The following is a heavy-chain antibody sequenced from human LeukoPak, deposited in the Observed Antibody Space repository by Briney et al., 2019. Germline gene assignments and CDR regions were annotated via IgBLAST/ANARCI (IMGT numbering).Heavy chain of an antibody. CDR3: AKILERELQYYYYGMDV. CDR2: ISTTGDRT. J-gene: IGHJ6*02. CDR1: GFTFDDYA. Sequence: PGGSLRLSCAASGFTFDDYAMHWVRQAPGKGLESISSISTTGDRTYYADSVKGRFAISRDNSKNTLYLQMNSLRAEDTAVYYCAKILERELQYYYYGMDVWGQGTSVTVSS. V-gene: IGHV3-23*01. D-gene: IGHD5-24*01.